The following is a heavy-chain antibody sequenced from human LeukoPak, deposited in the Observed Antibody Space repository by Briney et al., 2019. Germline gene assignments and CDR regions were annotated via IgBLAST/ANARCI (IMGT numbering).Heavy chain of an antibody. CDR2: INHSGST. V-gene: IGHV4-34*01. Sequence: SETLSLTCAVYGGSFSGYYWSWIRQPPGKGLEWIGEINHSGSTNYNPSLKSRVTISVDTSKNQFSLKLSSVTAADTAVYYCAGHPRSRVRHYLYYFDYWGQGTLVTVSS. CDR1: GGSFSGYY. D-gene: IGHD3-10*01. CDR3: AGHPRSRVRHYLYYFDY. J-gene: IGHJ4*02.